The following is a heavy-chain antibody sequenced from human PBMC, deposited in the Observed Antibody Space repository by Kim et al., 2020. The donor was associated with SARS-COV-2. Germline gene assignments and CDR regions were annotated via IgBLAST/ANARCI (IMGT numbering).Heavy chain of an antibody. D-gene: IGHD2-15*01. CDR3: ARDLVVVAASSLDY. V-gene: IGHV3-30-3*01. CDR2: ISYDGSNK. CDR1: GFTFSSYA. J-gene: IGHJ4*02. Sequence: GGSLRLSCAASGFTFSSYAMHWVRQAPGKGLEWVAVISYDGSNKYYADSVKGRFTISRDNSKNTLYLQMNSLRAEDTAVYYCARDLVVVAASSLDYWGQG.